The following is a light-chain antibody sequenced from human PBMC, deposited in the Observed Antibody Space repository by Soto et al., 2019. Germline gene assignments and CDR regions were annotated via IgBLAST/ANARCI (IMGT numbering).Light chain of an antibody. CDR1: QSVGSN. J-gene: IGKJ1*01. CDR2: GAS. Sequence: EIVMTQSPATLSVSPGERATLSCRASQSVGSNLAWYQPKPGQTPRLLIYGASTRATGIPARFSGSGSGTEFTLTIRSLQSEDLAIYFCQQYNNCTPDRTFVQGTKVEIK. CDR3: QQYNNCTPDRT. V-gene: IGKV3-15*01.